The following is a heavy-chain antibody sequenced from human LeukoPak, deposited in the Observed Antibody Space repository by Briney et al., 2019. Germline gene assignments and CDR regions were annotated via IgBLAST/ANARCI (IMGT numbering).Heavy chain of an antibody. V-gene: IGHV3-23*01. CDR3: AKWKYSNSGIDDY. Sequence: GGSLRLSCAASGFTFSDYYMSWIRQAPGKGLEWVSVISGSGDNTYYADSVKGRLTISRDNSKNMLYLQMNSLRAEDTAVYYCAKWKYSNSGIDDYWGQGTLVTVSS. CDR2: ISGSGDNT. J-gene: IGHJ4*02. CDR1: GFTFSDYY. D-gene: IGHD6-6*01.